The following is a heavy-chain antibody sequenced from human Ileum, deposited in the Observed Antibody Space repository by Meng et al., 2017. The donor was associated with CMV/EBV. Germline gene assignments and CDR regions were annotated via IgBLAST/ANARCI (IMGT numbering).Heavy chain of an antibody. D-gene: IGHD6-19*01. J-gene: IGHJ4*02. CDR3: AKDSGMSGWYFDY. V-gene: IGHV3-23*01. CDR2: VNDNGAVT. CDR1: GFTFRGVA. Sequence: VSILVVGGGLRQPGAPPRLSCTASGFTFRGVAMGCVRKAPGKGLEWSSPVNDNGAVTFYADSVKGSFIISRDNSKNTLYLQVNSLRAEDTAIYYCAKDSGMSGWYFDYWGQGTLVTVSS.